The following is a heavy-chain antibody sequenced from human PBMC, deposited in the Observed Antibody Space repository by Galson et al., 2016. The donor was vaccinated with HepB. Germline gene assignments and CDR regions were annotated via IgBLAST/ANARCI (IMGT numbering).Heavy chain of an antibody. J-gene: IGHJ4*02. CDR2: ISSSSSTI. CDR1: GFTFSSYS. D-gene: IGHD2-2*01. Sequence: SLRLSCAASGFTFSSYSMNWVRQAPGKGLEWVSYISSSSSTIYYADSVKGRFTISRDNAKNSLYLQMNSLRDEDTAVYYCARAPVTSTACCYYFDYWGQGTLVTVSS. CDR3: ARAPVTSTACCYYFDY. V-gene: IGHV3-48*02.